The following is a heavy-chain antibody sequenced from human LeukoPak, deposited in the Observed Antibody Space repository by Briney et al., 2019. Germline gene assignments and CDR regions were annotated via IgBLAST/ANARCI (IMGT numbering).Heavy chain of an antibody. V-gene: IGHV3-23*01. CDR2: VSDSDENT. Sequence: GGSLRLSCAASGFTFSSFAMSWVRQAPGKGLEWVSSVSDSDENTYYADSVKGRFTISRDNSKNTLFLQMDTLRVDDTAVYYCARVVGATRGLDIWGQGTMVTVSS. CDR3: ARVVGATRGLDI. CDR1: GFTFSSFA. D-gene: IGHD1-26*01. J-gene: IGHJ3*02.